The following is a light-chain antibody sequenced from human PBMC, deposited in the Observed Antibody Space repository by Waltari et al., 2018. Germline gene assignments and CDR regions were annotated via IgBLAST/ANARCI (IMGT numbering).Light chain of an antibody. CDR1: GSNIGAGYD. V-gene: IGLV1-40*01. J-gene: IGLJ2*01. CDR2: GNN. CDR3: QSYDRSLSVV. Sequence: QSALTQPPSVSGAPGQRVTIPCTGSGSNIGAGYDVHWYPQFPGTVPKLLLSGNNNRPSGVPDRFSASKTGTSASLAITGLQAEDEADYYCQSYDRSLSVVFGGGTK.